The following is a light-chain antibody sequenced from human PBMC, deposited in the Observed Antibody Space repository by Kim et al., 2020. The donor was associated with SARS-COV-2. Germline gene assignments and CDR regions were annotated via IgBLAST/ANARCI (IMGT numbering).Light chain of an antibody. CDR3: QQYNSYSWT. Sequence: ASVGDRVTITGLASQSISSWLAWYQQKPEKAPRLLNYKTSSLQNGVPSRCSDSRSGTEFTLSISSLQPDDFASYYCQQYNSYSWTFGQGTKVDSK. CDR2: KTS. V-gene: IGKV1-5*03. CDR1: QSISSW. J-gene: IGKJ1*01.